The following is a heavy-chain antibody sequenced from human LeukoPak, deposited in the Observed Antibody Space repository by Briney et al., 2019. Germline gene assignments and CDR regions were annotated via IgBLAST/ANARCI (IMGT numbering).Heavy chain of an antibody. CDR1: GFTFHNYG. J-gene: IGHJ4*02. Sequence: GGSLRLSCAASGFTFHNYGMHWVRQAPGKGLEWVAVISYDGSNKYYADSVKGRFTISRDNAKNSLYLQMNSLRAEDTAVYYCARGWGEGGQGTLVTVSS. V-gene: IGHV3-30*03. CDR2: ISYDGSNK. CDR3: ARGWGE. D-gene: IGHD3-10*01.